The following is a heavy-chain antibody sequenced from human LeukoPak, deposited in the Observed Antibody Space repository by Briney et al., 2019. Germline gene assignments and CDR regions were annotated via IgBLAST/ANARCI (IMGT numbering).Heavy chain of an antibody. J-gene: IGHJ4*02. CDR3: ARVQGYHDSSGYR. Sequence: ATVKVSCKTSGYTFTGYYTHWVRHAPGQWLDCMGWINPNSGGTNYTQKFQARITITRDKSISTAYQGLSRLRSDDTGEKYCARVQGYHDSSGYRWGQGTLVTVSS. CDR1: GYTFTGYY. CDR2: INPNSGGT. D-gene: IGHD3-22*01. V-gene: IGHV1-2*02.